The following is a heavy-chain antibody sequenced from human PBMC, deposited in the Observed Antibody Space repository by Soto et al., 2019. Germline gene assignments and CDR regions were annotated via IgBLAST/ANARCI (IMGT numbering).Heavy chain of an antibody. Sequence: QVQLQQWGAGPLRPLETLSLTCGVSGGSFSGYYWAWIRQSPGKGLEWIGEINDRGSINYNPSLTSRVSISVDTSKNHYSLNLRSVTAADTAVHYCARESHDILTGPPWVWYFDLWGRGTLVTVSS. D-gene: IGHD3-9*01. J-gene: IGHJ2*01. CDR1: GGSFSGYY. CDR2: INDRGSI. CDR3: ARESHDILTGPPWVWYFDL. V-gene: IGHV4-34*01.